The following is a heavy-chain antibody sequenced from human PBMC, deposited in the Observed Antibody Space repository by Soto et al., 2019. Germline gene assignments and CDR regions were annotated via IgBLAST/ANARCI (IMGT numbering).Heavy chain of an antibody. Sequence: QVQLVESGGGVVQPGRSLRLSCAASGFTFSNFGMHWVRQAPGKGLEWVAVISYDGYNKYNADSVKGRFTISRDNSKHTLYLQMHSLRADDTDVYYCAKDAYQLPAYSYYGMDVWGQGTTVTVSS. J-gene: IGHJ6*02. CDR2: ISYDGYNK. CDR3: AKDAYQLPAYSYYGMDV. D-gene: IGHD2-2*01. CDR1: GFTFSNFG. V-gene: IGHV3-30*18.